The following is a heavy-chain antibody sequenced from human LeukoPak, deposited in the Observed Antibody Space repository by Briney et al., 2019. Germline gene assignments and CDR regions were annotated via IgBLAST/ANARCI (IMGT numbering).Heavy chain of an antibody. Sequence: SGESLKISCRGSGYNFATYWIGWVRQMPGKGLEWMGIIYPGDSDIRYSPSFQGQVTISADKSISTAYLQWSSLKASDTAMYYCASQGGLGYCSSTSCYGIWGQGTMVTVSS. D-gene: IGHD2-2*01. CDR3: ASQGGLGYCSSTSCYGI. CDR2: IYPGDSDI. CDR1: GYNFATYW. V-gene: IGHV5-51*01. J-gene: IGHJ3*02.